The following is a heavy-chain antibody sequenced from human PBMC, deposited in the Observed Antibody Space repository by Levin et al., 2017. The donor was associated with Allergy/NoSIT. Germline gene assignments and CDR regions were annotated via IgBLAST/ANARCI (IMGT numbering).Heavy chain of an antibody. Sequence: PGGSLRLSCAASGFTFSSYAMHWVRQAPGKGLEWVAVISYDGSNKYYADSVKGRFTISRDNSKNTLYLQMNSLRAEDTAVYYCARALDIVVVVAATPGYWGQGTLVTVSS. V-gene: IGHV3-30-3*01. D-gene: IGHD2-15*01. CDR1: GFTFSSYA. J-gene: IGHJ4*02. CDR2: ISYDGSNK. CDR3: ARALDIVVVVAATPGY.